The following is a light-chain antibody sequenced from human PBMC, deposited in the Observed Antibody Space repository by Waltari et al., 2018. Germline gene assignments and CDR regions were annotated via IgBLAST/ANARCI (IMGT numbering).Light chain of an antibody. Sequence: SNSNIGSNYVYWYQQVPGMAPKLLIYKNNQRPSGVPDRFSGSKSGTSASLAISALRSEDEADYYCAAWDDSLSAVPFGGGTKVTVL. V-gene: IGLV1-47*01. CDR3: AAWDDSLSAVP. J-gene: IGLJ2*01. CDR1: NSNIGSNY. CDR2: KNN.